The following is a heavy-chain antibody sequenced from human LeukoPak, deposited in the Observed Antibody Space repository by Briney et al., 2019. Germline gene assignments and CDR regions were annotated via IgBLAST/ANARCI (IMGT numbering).Heavy chain of an antibody. V-gene: IGHV3-30*02. D-gene: IGHD7-27*01. CDR2: MYDGSNE. CDR3: AKDGQANWGDTIPNYYYCMDV. Sequence: PGGSLRLSCAASEFTFSSYGMHWVRQAPGKGLEWVAFMYDGSNEYYADSVKGRFTISRDNSKNTLYLQMNSLRAEDTAVYYCAKDGQANWGDTIPNYYYCMDVWGKGTTVTVSS. CDR1: EFTFSSYG. J-gene: IGHJ6*03.